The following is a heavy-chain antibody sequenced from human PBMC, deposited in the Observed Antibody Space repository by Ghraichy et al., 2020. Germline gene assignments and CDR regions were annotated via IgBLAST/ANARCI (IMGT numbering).Heavy chain of an antibody. CDR1: VGSFSGHY. Sequence: ETLSLTCAVYVGSFSGHYWSWIRQPPGKGLEWIGEINHSGSTNFNPSLKSRVTISVDTSKNQFSLRLSSVTAADTAVYYCARSRAPAASPFDYWAQGTLVTVSS. V-gene: IGHV4-34*01. D-gene: IGHD6-13*01. CDR3: ARSRAPAASPFDY. CDR2: INHSGST. J-gene: IGHJ4*02.